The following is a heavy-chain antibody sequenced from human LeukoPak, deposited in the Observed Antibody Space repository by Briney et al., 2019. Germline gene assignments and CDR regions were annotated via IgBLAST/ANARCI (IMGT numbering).Heavy chain of an antibody. D-gene: IGHD2/OR15-2a*01. CDR2: IHYSGST. CDR1: GGSISSYY. CDR3: ARVRDMSSYFYDLDY. J-gene: IGHJ4*02. Sequence: PSETLSLTCTVSGGSISSYYWSWIRQPPGKGLEWIGCIHYSGSTNYNPSLKSRVTISVDTSKNQFSLKLSSVTAADTAVYYCARVRDMSSYFYDLDYWGQGTLVTVSS. V-gene: IGHV4-59*01.